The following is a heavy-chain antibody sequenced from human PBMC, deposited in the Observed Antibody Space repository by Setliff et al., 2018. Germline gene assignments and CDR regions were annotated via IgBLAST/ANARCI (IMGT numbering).Heavy chain of an antibody. D-gene: IGHD6-13*01. CDR1: GYTFTSYA. Sequence: ASVKVSCKASGYTFTSYAMHWVRQAPGQRLEWMGWINAGNGNTKYSQKFQGRVTITRDTSASTAYMELSSLRSEDTAVYYCARGGPEAAADVPEGFYGMDVWGQGTTVTVSS. CDR3: ARGGPEAAADVPEGFYGMDV. J-gene: IGHJ6*02. CDR2: INAGNGNT. V-gene: IGHV1-3*01.